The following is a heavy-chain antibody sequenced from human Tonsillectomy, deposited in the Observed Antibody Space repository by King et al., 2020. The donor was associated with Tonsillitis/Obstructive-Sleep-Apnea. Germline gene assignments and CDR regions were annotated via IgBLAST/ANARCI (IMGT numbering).Heavy chain of an antibody. Sequence: VQLVESGGDLLQPGGSLRLSCAASGFTFSSYAMSWVRQAPGKGLEWVSGIGPSGGSTNYADSVKGRFTISRDNSKNTLYLQMNSLRAEDTAVYYCAKDRWADFYYGMDVWGQGTTVTVSS. J-gene: IGHJ6*02. V-gene: IGHV3-23*04. CDR1: GFTFSSYA. D-gene: IGHD6-13*01. CDR2: IGPSGGST. CDR3: AKDRWADFYYGMDV.